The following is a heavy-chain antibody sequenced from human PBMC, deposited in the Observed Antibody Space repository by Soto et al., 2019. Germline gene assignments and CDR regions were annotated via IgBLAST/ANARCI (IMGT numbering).Heavy chain of an antibody. D-gene: IGHD2-15*01. V-gene: IGHV4-39*01. CDR1: GGSISRSSYS. CDR2: LYYSGNT. J-gene: IGHJ5*02. Sequence: PSETLSLTCTVSGGSISRSSYSWAWIRQPPGKGLEWIGTLYYSGNTYYNPSLKSRVTISVDTSKNQFSLKLSSVTAADTAVYYCATRQGGSYNWFDPWGQGPLVTVSS. CDR3: ATRQGGSYNWFDP.